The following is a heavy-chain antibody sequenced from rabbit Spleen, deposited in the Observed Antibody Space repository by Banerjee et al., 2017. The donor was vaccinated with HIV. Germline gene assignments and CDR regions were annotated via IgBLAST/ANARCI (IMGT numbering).Heavy chain of an antibody. D-gene: IGHD5-1*01. CDR1: RFSFSSIDW. CDR2: MNSGSDGDI. J-gene: IGHJ4*01. CDR3: AREEKTITFNL. Sequence: LEESGGGLVQPEGSLTLTCTVSRFSFSSIDWISWVRQAPGKGLEWIAYMNSGSDGDIYYASWVKSRFTVSRTSSTTITLQMTSLTAADTATYFCAREEKTITFNLWGPGTLVTVS. V-gene: IGHV1S45*01.